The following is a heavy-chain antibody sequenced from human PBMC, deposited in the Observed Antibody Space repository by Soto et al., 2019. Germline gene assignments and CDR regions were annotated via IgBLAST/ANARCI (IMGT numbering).Heavy chain of an antibody. CDR1: GYTFTSYA. CDR3: ARGLGLYYFDY. J-gene: IGHJ4*02. V-gene: IGHV1-3*01. D-gene: IGHD1-26*01. Sequence: ASVKVCCKASGYTFTSYAMHWVRQAPGQRLEWMGWINAGNGNTKYSQKFQGRVTITRDTSASTAYMELSSLRSEDTAVYYCARGLGLYYFDYWGQGTLVPVSS. CDR2: INAGNGNT.